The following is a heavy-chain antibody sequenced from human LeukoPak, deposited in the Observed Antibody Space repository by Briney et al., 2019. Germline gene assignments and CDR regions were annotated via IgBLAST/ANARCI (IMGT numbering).Heavy chain of an antibody. V-gene: IGHV1-18*01. CDR3: ARDQGIVTRYWLDH. Sequence: GASVKVSCKASGYTFINYGFSWVRQAPGQGLEWMGWIGAYNGDTKYAPNFQGRVIMTTDTATSTGYMELRSLKSDDTAVYYCARDQGIVTRYWLDHWGQGTRVTVSS. J-gene: IGHJ4*02. D-gene: IGHD3-9*01. CDR2: IGAYNGDT. CDR1: GYTFINYG.